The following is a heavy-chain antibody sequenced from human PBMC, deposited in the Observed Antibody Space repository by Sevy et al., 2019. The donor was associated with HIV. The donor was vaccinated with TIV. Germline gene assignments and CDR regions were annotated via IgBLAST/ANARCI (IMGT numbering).Heavy chain of an antibody. CDR1: GGSISSGGYY. V-gene: IGHV4-31*03. CDR3: AREGGLKVVLNAFDI. Sequence: SETLSLTCTVSGGSISSGGYYWSWIRQHPGKGLEWIGYIYYSGSTYYNPSLKSRVTISVDTSKNQFSLKLSSVTAADTAVYYCAREGGLKVVLNAFDIWGQGTMVTVSS. D-gene: IGHD2-2*01. CDR2: IYYSGST. J-gene: IGHJ3*02.